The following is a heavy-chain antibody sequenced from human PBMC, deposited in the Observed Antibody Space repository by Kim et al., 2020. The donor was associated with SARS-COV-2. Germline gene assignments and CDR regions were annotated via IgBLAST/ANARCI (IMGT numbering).Heavy chain of an antibody. CDR1: GFTFDDYA. CDR2: ISWNSGSR. V-gene: IGHV3-9*01. Sequence: GGSLRLSCAASGFTFDDYAMHWVRQAPGKGLEWVSCISWNSGSRGYADSVKGRFTISRDNAKNSLYLQMNSLRAEDTALYYCAKDLTGSYSDWGQGTLVTVSS. CDR3: AKDLTGSYSD. D-gene: IGHD1-26*01. J-gene: IGHJ4*02.